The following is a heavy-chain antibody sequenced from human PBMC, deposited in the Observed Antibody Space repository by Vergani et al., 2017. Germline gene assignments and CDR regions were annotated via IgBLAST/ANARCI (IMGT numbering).Heavy chain of an antibody. CDR3: ARDYDILTGYYAFDI. Sequence: QVQLVQSGAEVKKPGASVKVSCKASGYTFTGYYMHWVRQAPGQGLEWMGWINPNSGGTNYAQKFQGRVTMTRDTSISTAYMELSRLRSDDTAVYYCARDYDILTGYYAFDIWGQGTMVTVSS. CDR2: INPNSGGT. CDR1: GYTFTGYY. V-gene: IGHV1-2*02. D-gene: IGHD3-9*01. J-gene: IGHJ3*02.